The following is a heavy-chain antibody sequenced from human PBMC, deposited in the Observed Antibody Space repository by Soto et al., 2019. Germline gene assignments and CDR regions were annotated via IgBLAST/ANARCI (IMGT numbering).Heavy chain of an antibody. J-gene: IGHJ4*02. CDR2: MYNSGST. Sequence: SETLSLTCTVSGGSIRTYYWSWIRQPPGKGLEWIGYMYNSGSTNYNPSLKSRVTISVDTSKNQFSLTLSSVTAADTAVYYCARIITSAANFFDYWGQGILVTVS. D-gene: IGHD2-2*01. CDR1: GGSIRTYY. V-gene: IGHV4-59*01. CDR3: ARIITSAANFFDY.